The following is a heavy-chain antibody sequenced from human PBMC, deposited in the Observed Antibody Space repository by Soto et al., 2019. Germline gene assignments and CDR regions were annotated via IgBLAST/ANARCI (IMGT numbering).Heavy chain of an antibody. CDR3: ASDGTYGDYVFEY. V-gene: IGHV1-69*02. CDR2: IIPILGIA. D-gene: IGHD4-17*01. CDR1: GGTFSSYT. J-gene: IGHJ4*02. Sequence: QVQLVQSGAEVKKPGSSVKVSCKASGGTFSSYTISWVRQAPGQGLEWMGRIIPILGIANYAQKFQGRVTITAHESTSTASKELSSMRSEATATYYCASDGTYGDYVFEYWGQGTLVTGSS.